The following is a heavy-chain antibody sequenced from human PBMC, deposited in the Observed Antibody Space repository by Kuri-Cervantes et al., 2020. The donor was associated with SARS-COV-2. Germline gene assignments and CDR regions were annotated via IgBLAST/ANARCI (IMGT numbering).Heavy chain of an antibody. J-gene: IGHJ4*02. CDR3: ARGTRDY. CDR2: VYYGVST. V-gene: IGHV4-39*01. CDR1: GGSISSSTYY. Sequence: SETLSLTCTVSGGSISSSTYYWGWIRQPPGKGLEWIGGVYYGVSTYYNPSLKSRVTISVDTSKNQFSLKVTSVTAADTAVYYCARGTRDYWGQGTQVTVSS.